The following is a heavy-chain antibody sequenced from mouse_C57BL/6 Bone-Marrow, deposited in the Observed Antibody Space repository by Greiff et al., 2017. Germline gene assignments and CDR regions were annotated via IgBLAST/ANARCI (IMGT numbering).Heavy chain of an antibody. J-gene: IGHJ2*01. CDR2: IPPSVSDT. D-gene: IGHD1-1*01. V-gene: IGHV1-74*01. CDR1: GYTFTSYW. CDR3: AIRLEFITTVVTKVYFDY. Sequence: VQLQQPGAELVKPGASVKVSCKASGYTFTSYWMHWVQQRPGQGLEWIGRIPPSVSDTNSTQKFKGQATLTVAKSSSTDYMQLSSLASEDSAVYYWAIRLEFITTVVTKVYFDYWGQGTTLTVSS.